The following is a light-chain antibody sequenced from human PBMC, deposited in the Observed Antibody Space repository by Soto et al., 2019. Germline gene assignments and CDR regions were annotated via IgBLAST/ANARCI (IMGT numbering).Light chain of an antibody. CDR2: GAS. V-gene: IGKV3-15*01. Sequence: EIVMTQSPATLSVSPGERATLSCRASQSITSELAWYQQKPGQPPRLLIYGASTRATGVPARFSGSGSGSEFTLTISGLQSEDFAVYYCQQGHNWPLTFGPGTRLEI. CDR3: QQGHNWPLT. J-gene: IGKJ2*01. CDR1: QSITSE.